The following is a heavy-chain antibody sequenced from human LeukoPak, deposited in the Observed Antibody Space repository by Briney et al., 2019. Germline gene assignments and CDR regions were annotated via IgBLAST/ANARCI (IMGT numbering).Heavy chain of an antibody. CDR3: ASAVVRAREIH. CDR2: ISGSGAGT. Sequence: GGSLRPSCAASGFTFNNYAMSWVRQAPGKGLEWVSAISGSGAGTYYADSVKGRFTISRDNSKNTLYVQMNSLRAEDTAVYYCASAVVRAREIHWGQGTLVTVSS. J-gene: IGHJ4*02. V-gene: IGHV3-23*01. CDR1: GFTFNNYA. D-gene: IGHD3-10*01.